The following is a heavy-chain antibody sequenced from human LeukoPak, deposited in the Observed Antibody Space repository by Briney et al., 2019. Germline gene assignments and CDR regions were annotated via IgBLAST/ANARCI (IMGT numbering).Heavy chain of an antibody. V-gene: IGHV4-4*02. J-gene: IGHJ5*02. CDR1: GFTVSSNY. Sequence: GSLRPSCAASGFTVSSNYMSWVRQAPGKGLEWIGEIYHSGSTNYNPSLKSRVTISVDKSKNQFSLKLSSVTAADTAVYYCARYPSHGSGSYSGLFDPWGQGTLVTVSS. D-gene: IGHD3-10*01. CDR2: IYHSGST. CDR3: ARYPSHGSGSYSGLFDP.